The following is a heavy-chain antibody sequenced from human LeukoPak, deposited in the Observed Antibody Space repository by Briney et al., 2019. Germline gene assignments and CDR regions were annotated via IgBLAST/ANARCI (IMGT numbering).Heavy chain of an antibody. Sequence: ASVKVSCKASGRTFSTFGISWVGQAPGQGLEWMGGIIPVFDTANYAPKFHDRVTITADQSTSTAYMELSSLRSEDTAVYYCARDVYDFWSGYSIENYYYYMDVWGKGTTVTVSS. J-gene: IGHJ6*03. CDR1: GRTFSTFG. D-gene: IGHD3-3*01. V-gene: IGHV1-69*01. CDR3: ARDVYDFWSGYSIENYYYYMDV. CDR2: IIPVFDTA.